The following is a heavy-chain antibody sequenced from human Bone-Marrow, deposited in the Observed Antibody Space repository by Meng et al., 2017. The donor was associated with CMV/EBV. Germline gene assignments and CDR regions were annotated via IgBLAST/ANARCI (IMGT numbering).Heavy chain of an antibody. D-gene: IGHD3-22*01. CDR1: GGSFSGYY. J-gene: IGHJ4*02. CDR3: ARDAHYYDSSGYHKYYLDY. CDR2: INHSGST. Sequence: SQTLSLTCAVYGGSFSGYYWSWIRQPPGKGLEWIGEINHSGSTNYNPSLKSRVTISVDTSKNQFSLKLSSVTAADTAVYYCARDAHYYDSSGYHKYYLDYWGQGTLVTVSS. V-gene: IGHV4-34*01.